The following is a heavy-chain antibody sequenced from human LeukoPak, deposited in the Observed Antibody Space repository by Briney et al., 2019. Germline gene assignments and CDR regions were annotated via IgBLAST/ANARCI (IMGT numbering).Heavy chain of an antibody. CDR1: GYTLTELS. CDR2: FDHEDGET. V-gene: IGHV1-24*01. Sequence: ASVKVSCKVSGYTLTELSMHWVRQAPGKGLEWMGGFDHEDGETIYAQKFQGRVPMTDDTSTDTAYIELSSLRSEDTAVYYCATLTVAGGYYFDYWGQGTLVTVSS. D-gene: IGHD6-19*01. CDR3: ATLTVAGGYYFDY. J-gene: IGHJ4*02.